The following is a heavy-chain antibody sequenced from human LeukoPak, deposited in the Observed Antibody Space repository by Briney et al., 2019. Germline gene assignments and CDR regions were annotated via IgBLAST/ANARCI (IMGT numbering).Heavy chain of an antibody. D-gene: IGHD2-21*01. CDR2: INPNTGGT. J-gene: IGHJ4*02. CDR3: ARAASCGSGCCYYFDL. CDR1: GYTFTGYY. Sequence: ASVKVSCKASGYTFTGYYMHWVRQAPGQGLEWMGWINPNTGGTYYAQTFQGRVTVTRDTSITTSYMELTGLTSDDTAVYYCARAASCGSGCCYYFDLWGQGTLVTVSS. V-gene: IGHV1-2*02.